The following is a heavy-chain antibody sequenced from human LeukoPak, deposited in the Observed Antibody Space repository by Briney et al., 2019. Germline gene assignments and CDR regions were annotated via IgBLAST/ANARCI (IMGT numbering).Heavy chain of an antibody. V-gene: IGHV4-59*01. CDR3: ARGWSPSGYYDY. Sequence: KTSETLSLTCTVSGGSISSNYWSWVRQPPGKGLEWIGYIHYGGRTNYNPSLKSRVTISVDTSKNQFSLKLNSVTAADTAVYYCARGWSPSGYYDYWGREPWSPSPQ. CDR2: IHYGGRT. CDR1: GGSISSNY. J-gene: IGHJ4*02. D-gene: IGHD3-22*01.